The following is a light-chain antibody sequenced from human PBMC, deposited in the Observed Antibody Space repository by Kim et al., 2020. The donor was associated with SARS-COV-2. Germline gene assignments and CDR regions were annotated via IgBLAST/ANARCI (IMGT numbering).Light chain of an antibody. J-gene: IGLJ2*01. CDR2: QDK. Sequence: SVSPGQTASITCSRNQLGDKYVCWYQQKPGQSPVLVIYQDKNRPSGIPERFSGSNSGNTATLTISGTQAMDEADYYCQAWDTTVVFGGGTQLTVL. V-gene: IGLV3-1*01. CDR3: QAWDTTVV. CDR1: QLGDKY.